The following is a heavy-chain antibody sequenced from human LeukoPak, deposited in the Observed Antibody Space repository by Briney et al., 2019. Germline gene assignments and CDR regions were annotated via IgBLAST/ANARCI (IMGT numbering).Heavy chain of an antibody. CDR2: ITSSGYDT. CDR3: AKDSRETLAGTEDY. Sequence: GGSLRLSXAASGFTFSTYAMSWVRQAPGKGLELVSSITSSGYDTYYRDSVKGRFTISRDNSENTLYLQMNSLRPEDTAMYYCAKDSRETLAGTEDYWGRGTLVTVSS. D-gene: IGHD6-19*01. J-gene: IGHJ4*02. CDR1: GFTFSTYA. V-gene: IGHV3-23*01.